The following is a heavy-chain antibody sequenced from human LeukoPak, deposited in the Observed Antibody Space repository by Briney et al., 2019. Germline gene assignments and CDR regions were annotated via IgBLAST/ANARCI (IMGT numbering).Heavy chain of an antibody. CDR1: GFTFTTYW. V-gene: IGHV3-7*01. CDR2: IKQDGSEK. J-gene: IGHJ4*02. CDR3: AKDLSSGSRRAY. D-gene: IGHD6-19*01. Sequence: PGGSLRLSCAASGFTFTTYWMTWVRQAPGKGLEWVASIKQDGSEKFYVDSVKGRFAISRDNAKNSLSLQMNSLRAEDTGVYYCAKDLSSGSRRAYWGQGTLVTVSS.